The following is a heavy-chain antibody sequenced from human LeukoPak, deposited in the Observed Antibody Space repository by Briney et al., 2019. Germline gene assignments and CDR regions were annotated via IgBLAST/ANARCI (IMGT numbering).Heavy chain of an antibody. CDR3: ARVQSYYDFWSGSLNYDAFDI. D-gene: IGHD3-3*01. CDR1: GFTFSSYW. Sequence: GGSLRPSCAASGFTFSSYWMSWVRQAPGKGLEWVANIKQDGSEKYYVDSVKGRFTISRDNAKNSLYLQMNSLRAEDTAVYYCARVQSYYDFWSGSLNYDAFDIWGQGTMVTVSS. V-gene: IGHV3-7*01. CDR2: IKQDGSEK. J-gene: IGHJ3*02.